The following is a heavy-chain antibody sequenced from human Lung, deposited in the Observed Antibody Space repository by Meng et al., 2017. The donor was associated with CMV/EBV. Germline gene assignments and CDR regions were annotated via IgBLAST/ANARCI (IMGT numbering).Heavy chain of an antibody. CDR1: GYTFNIYW. CDR2: IYPGDSDV. CDR3: ARQDWTYGHRAYYFDY. J-gene: IGHJ4*02. Sequence: GGSXRLXXKVSGYTFNIYWIGWVRQKPGKGLEWMGIIYPGDSDVRYSPSFQGQVTISADKSTNTAYLQWSGLRASDTAMYYCARQDWTYGHRAYYFDYWGQGTLVTVSS. V-gene: IGHV5-51*01. D-gene: IGHD3/OR15-3a*01.